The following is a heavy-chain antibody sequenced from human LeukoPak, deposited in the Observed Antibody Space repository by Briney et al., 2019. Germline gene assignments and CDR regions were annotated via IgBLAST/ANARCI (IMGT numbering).Heavy chain of an antibody. V-gene: IGHV3-9*01. CDR1: GFTFDDYA. CDR2: ISWNSGSI. CDR3: AKDKHDSSGYYFNEFDY. D-gene: IGHD3-22*01. Sequence: SGGSLRLSYAASGFTFDDYAMHWVRQAPGKGLEWVSGISWNSGSIGYADSVKGRFTISRDNAKNSLYLQMNSLRAEDTALYYCAKDKHDSSGYYFNEFDYWGQGTLVTVSS. J-gene: IGHJ4*02.